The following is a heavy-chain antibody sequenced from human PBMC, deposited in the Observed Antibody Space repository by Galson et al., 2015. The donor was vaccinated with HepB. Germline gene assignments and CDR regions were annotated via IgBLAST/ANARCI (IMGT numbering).Heavy chain of an antibody. J-gene: IGHJ4*02. Sequence: SLRLSCAASGFTFSNAWMNWVRQAPGKGLEWVGRIKSKTDGGTTDYAAPVKGRFTISRDDSKNTLYLQMNSLKTEDTAVYYCTTGQLWLGEPFDYWGQGTLVTVSS. CDR3: TTGQLWLGEPFDY. CDR1: GFTFSNAW. CDR2: IKSKTDGGTT. V-gene: IGHV3-15*07. D-gene: IGHD5-18*01.